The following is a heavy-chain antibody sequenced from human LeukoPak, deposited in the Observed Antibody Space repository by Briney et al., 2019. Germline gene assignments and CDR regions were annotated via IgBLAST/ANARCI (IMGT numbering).Heavy chain of an antibody. CDR2: TYYSGST. CDR3: ARESYYYGSGTHRGGNWFDP. CDR1: GGSISSYY. J-gene: IGHJ5*02. Sequence: SETLSLTCTVSGGSISSYYWSWIRQPPGKGLEWIGYTYYSGSTNYNPSLKSRVTISVDTSKNQFSLKLSSVTAADTAVYYCARESYYYGSGTHRGGNWFDPWGQGTLVTVSS. D-gene: IGHD3-10*01. V-gene: IGHV4-59*01.